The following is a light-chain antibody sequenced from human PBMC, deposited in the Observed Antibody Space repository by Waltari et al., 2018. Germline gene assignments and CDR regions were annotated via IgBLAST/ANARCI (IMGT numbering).Light chain of an antibody. Sequence: EIVLTQSPGTLSLSPGARATLSCRASQSISRYLAWYQQKPGQAPRLLIYAASSRATGIPDRFSGSGSGTDFSLTISILEPEDFAVYYCQNHERLPAMFGQGTKVEIK. CDR1: QSISRY. CDR2: AAS. CDR3: QNHERLPAM. V-gene: IGKV3-20*01. J-gene: IGKJ1*01.